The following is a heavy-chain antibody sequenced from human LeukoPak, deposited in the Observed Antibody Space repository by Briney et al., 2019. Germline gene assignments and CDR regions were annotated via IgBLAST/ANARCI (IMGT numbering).Heavy chain of an antibody. V-gene: IGHV3-23*01. CDR1: GFTFSSSA. J-gene: IGHJ4*02. D-gene: IGHD5-18*01. CDR2: ITGSGGGT. CDR3: AKDRSYGADY. Sequence: PGRSLRLSCAASGFTFSSSAMSWVRQAPGEGLEWVSAITGSGGGTDYTNSVKGRFTISRDNSKNTLYLQMNSLRAEDTAVYYCAKDRSYGADYWGQGTLVTVSS.